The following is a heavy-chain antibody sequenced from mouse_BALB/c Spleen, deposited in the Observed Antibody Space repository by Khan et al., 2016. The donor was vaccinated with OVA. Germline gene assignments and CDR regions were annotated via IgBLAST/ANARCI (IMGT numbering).Heavy chain of an antibody. V-gene: IGHV3-2*02. CDR2: ISYSGGT. Sequence: VQLQQSGPGLVKPSQSLSLTCTVTGYSITSGYAWNWIRQFPGNKLEWMGYISYSGGTSYNPSLKSRISINRDTSRNQCFQQLNAVTTEDTATYYCARRNHYGYYFDYWGQGTPLTVSS. CDR3: ARRNHYGYYFDY. D-gene: IGHD1-1*01. CDR1: GYSITSGYA. J-gene: IGHJ2*01.